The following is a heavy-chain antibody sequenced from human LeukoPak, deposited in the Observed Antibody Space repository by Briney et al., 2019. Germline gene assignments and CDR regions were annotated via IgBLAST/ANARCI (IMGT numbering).Heavy chain of an antibody. CDR2: ISGSSSYI. CDR1: GFTFSSYS. D-gene: IGHD1-1*01. CDR3: ARARITGTTWTHFDF. J-gene: IGHJ4*02. V-gene: IGHV3-21*01. Sequence: PGGSLRLSCAASGFTFSSYSMNWVRQAPGKGLEWVSSISGSSSYIYYADSVKGRFTISRDNAKNSVYLQMNSPRAEDTAVYYCARARITGTTWTHFDFWGQGTLVTVSS.